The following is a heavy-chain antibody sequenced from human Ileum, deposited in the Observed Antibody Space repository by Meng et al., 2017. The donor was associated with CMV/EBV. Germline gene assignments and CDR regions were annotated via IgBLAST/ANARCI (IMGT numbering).Heavy chain of an antibody. J-gene: IGHJ5*02. D-gene: IGHD4-11*01. Sequence: CETSGYTFISFGVGWVRQAPGQGLEWLGWIGPYSGATIYARSVQGRVTMTTDTPTSTAYMELGGLRSDDTAVYYCARTLKGSNFWFDTWGQGTLVTVSS. CDR1: GYTFISFG. V-gene: IGHV1-18*01. CDR3: ARTLKGSNFWFDT. CDR2: IGPYSGAT.